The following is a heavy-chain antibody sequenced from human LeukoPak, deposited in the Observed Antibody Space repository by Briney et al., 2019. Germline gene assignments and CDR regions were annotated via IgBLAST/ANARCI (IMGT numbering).Heavy chain of an antibody. CDR3: ARDREVGATGSATDY. V-gene: IGHV3-30*03. CDR1: GFTFSSYG. Sequence: PGRSLRLSCAASGFTFSSYGMHWVRQAPGKGLEWVAVISYDGSNKYYADSVKGRFTISRDNSKNTLYLQMNSLRAEDTAVYYCARDREVGATGSATDYWGQGTLVTVSS. CDR2: ISYDGSNK. J-gene: IGHJ4*02. D-gene: IGHD1-26*01.